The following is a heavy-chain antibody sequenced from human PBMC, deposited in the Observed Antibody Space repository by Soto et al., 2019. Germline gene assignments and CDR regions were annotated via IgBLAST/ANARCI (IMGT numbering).Heavy chain of an antibody. CDR2: ISSSGSTI. D-gene: IGHD3-10*01. J-gene: IGHJ6*02. V-gene: IGHV3-48*03. Sequence: PVGSLRLSCAASGFTFSSYEMNWVRQAPGKGLEWVSYISSSGSTIYYADSVKGRFTISRDNAKNSLYLQMNSLRAEDTAVYYCAHYGSGSYEVHYYYGMDVWGQGTTVTVSS. CDR1: GFTFSSYE. CDR3: AHYGSGSYEVHYYYGMDV.